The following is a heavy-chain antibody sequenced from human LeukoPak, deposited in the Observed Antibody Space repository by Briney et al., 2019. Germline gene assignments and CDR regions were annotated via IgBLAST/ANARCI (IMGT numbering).Heavy chain of an antibody. Sequence: GRSLRLSCAASGFTFSSYGMHWVRQAPGKGLEWVAVISYDGSNKYYADSVKGRFTISRDNAKNSLYLQMNSLRAEDTAVYYCARTGSGYYIDYWGQGTLVTVSS. CDR3: ARTGSGYYIDY. CDR1: GFTFSSYG. CDR2: ISYDGSNK. J-gene: IGHJ4*02. D-gene: IGHD3-22*01. V-gene: IGHV3-30*03.